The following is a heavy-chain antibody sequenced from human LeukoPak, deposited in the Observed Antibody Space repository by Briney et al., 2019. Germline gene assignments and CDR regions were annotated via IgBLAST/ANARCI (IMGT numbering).Heavy chain of an antibody. J-gene: IGHJ4*02. CDR2: ISSSSSTI. Sequence: GGSLRLSCAASGFTFSRYSMNWVRQAPGKGLEWVSYISSSSSTIYYADSVKGRFTISRDNSKNTLYPQMNSLRAEDTATFYCAKAFGSSWSLFHYWGQGTLVTVSS. CDR1: GFTFSRYS. D-gene: IGHD6-13*01. CDR3: AKAFGSSWSLFHY. V-gene: IGHV3-48*01.